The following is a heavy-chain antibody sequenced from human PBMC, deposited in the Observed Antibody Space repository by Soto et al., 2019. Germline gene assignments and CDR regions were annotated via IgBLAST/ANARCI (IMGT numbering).Heavy chain of an antibody. CDR1: GSTFSNYD. D-gene: IGHD1-26*01. V-gene: IGHV3-30*03. CDR2: ISFDGSKT. Sequence: PGGSLRLSCEASGSTFSNYDMDWVRQAPGKGLEWVAIISFDGSKTYYADSVKGRFTVSRDNSKNTLFLQMNSLRSDDTATYYCVREGYSGSYAAFWGQGSLVTVSS. J-gene: IGHJ4*02. CDR3: VREGYSGSYAAF.